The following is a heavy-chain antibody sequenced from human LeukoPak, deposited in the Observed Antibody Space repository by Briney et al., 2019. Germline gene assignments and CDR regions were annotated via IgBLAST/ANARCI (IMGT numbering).Heavy chain of an antibody. D-gene: IGHD3-22*01. CDR3: ARVYDSSGYYTPFDFDY. CDR1: GFTFSSYS. J-gene: IGHJ4*02. Sequence: GGSLRLSCAASGFTFSSYSMNWVRQAPGKGLEWVSSISSSSSYIYYADSVKGRFTISRDNAKNSLYLQMNSPRAEDTAVYYCARVYDSSGYYTPFDFDYWGQGTLVTVSS. CDR2: ISSSSSYI. V-gene: IGHV3-21*01.